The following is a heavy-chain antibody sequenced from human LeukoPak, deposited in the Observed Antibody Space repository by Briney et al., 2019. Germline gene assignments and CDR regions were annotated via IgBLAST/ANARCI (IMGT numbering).Heavy chain of an antibody. V-gene: IGHV3-49*04. D-gene: IGHD6-19*01. J-gene: IGHJ4*02. Sequence: GGSLRLFCTASGFTFGDYAMSWVRQAPGKGLEWVGFIRSKAYGGTTEYAASVKGRFTISRDDSKSIAYLQMNSLKTEDTAVYYCTRVISGWPFDYWGQGTLVTVSS. CDR3: TRVISGWPFDY. CDR1: GFTFGDYA. CDR2: IRSKAYGGTT.